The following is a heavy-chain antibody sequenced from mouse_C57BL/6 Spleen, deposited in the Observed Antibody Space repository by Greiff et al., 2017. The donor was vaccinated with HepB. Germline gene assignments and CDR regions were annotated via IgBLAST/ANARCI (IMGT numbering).Heavy chain of an antibody. CDR1: GFTFSDYG. J-gene: IGHJ4*01. Sequence: EVMLVESGGGLVKPGGSLKLSCAASGFTFSDYGMHWVRQAPEKGLEWVAYISSGSSTIYYAATVKGRFTISRDNAKNTLFLQMTSLRSEDTAMYYCASSFPNAMDYWGQGTSVTVSS. V-gene: IGHV5-17*01. CDR2: ISSGSSTI. D-gene: IGHD1-1*01. CDR3: ASSFPNAMDY.